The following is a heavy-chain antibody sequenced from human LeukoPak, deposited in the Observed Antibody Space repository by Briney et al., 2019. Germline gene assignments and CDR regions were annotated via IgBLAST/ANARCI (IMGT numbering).Heavy chain of an antibody. Sequence: GGSLRLSCAASGFTVSSNYMSWVRQAPGKGLEWVSLIYSGGTTYYADSVKGRFTISRDNSKNTLYLQMNSLTAEDTAVYYCARTFLSGDGYKVGYFDYWGQGTLVIVPS. D-gene: IGHD5-24*01. CDR2: IYSGGTT. CDR3: ARTFLSGDGYKVGYFDY. J-gene: IGHJ4*02. CDR1: GFTVSSNY. V-gene: IGHV3-53*01.